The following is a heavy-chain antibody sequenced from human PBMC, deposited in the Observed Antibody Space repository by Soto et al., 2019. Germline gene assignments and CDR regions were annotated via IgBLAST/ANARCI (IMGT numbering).Heavy chain of an antibody. J-gene: IGHJ4*02. V-gene: IGHV3-23*01. CDR2: ISGSGGRT. CDR3: AKEVDPYDY. D-gene: IGHD2-15*01. Sequence: GGSLSLSCAASGFPFSRYSMSWVRQAPGKGLEWVSAISGSGGRTYYADSVKGRFTISRDNSKNTLYLQMNSLRAEDTAVYYCAKEVDPYDYWGQGTLVTVSS. CDR1: GFPFSRYS.